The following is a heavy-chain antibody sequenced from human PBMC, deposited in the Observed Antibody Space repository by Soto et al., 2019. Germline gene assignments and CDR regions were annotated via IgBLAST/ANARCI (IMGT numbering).Heavy chain of an antibody. D-gene: IGHD6-6*01. CDR3: ARRYDSSFDF. V-gene: IGHV2-5*02. CDR1: GFSLRSLGMA. Sequence: QITLKESGPTLLEPTQTLTLTCTFSGFSLRSLGMAVGWILQPPVRALAWVALIYLDDEERYSPSLQSRLTITKDTSKNHVVLTMTTMDPVDTATYYCARRYDSSFDFWGQGIPVTVSS. CDR2: IYLDDEE. J-gene: IGHJ4*02.